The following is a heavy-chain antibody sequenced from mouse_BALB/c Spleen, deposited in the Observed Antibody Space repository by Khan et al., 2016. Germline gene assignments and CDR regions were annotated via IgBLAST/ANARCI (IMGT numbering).Heavy chain of an antibody. CDR1: GFDFSRYW. V-gene: IGHV4-1*02. D-gene: IGHD1-1*01. CDR2: INPDSSTI. Sequence: EVKLLESGGGLVQPGGFLRLSCAASGFDFSRYWMSWVRQAPGKGLEWIGEINPDSSTINYTPSLKHKFIISRDNAKNTLYLQMSKVRSEDTALYYCARAGYYGYLAYWGQGTLVTVSA. J-gene: IGHJ3*01. CDR3: ARAGYYGYLAY.